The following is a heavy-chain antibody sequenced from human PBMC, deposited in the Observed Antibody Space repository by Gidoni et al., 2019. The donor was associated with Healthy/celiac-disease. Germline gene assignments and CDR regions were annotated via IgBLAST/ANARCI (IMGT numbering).Heavy chain of an antibody. Sequence: QLQLQESGPGLVKPSETLSLTCTVSGGPISSSSYYWGWIRQPPGKGLEWIGSIYYSGSTYYNPSLKSRVTISVDTSKNQFSLKLSSVTAADTAVYYCARCRDGYIIDYWGQGTLVTVSS. J-gene: IGHJ4*02. D-gene: IGHD5-12*01. V-gene: IGHV4-39*01. CDR3: ARCRDGYIIDY. CDR1: GGPISSSSYY. CDR2: IYYSGST.